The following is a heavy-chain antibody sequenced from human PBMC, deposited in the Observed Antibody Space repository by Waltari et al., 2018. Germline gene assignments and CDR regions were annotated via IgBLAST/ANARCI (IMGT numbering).Heavy chain of an antibody. D-gene: IGHD5-12*01. CDR3: ARGGYYWSFDL. CDR2: IKQDESEK. CDR1: GFRFRAYW. Sequence: EEQLVQSGGGLVQPGGSLRLSCAASGFRFRAYWMSWVRQAPGKGLEWVASIKQDESEKHHVDSVKGRFTISRDNAKNSLYLQMGSLRAEDTAVYYCARGGYYWSFDLWGRGTLVTVSS. J-gene: IGHJ2*01. V-gene: IGHV3-7*01.